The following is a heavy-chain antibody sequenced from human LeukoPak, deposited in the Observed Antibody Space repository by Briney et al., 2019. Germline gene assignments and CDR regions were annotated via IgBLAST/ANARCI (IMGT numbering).Heavy chain of an antibody. CDR2: ISGSGGST. CDR3: AKARTYYYDSSGYYIDY. Sequence: GGSLRLSCAASGFTFSSYAMSWVRQAPGKGLEWVSAISGSGGSTYYADSVKGRFTISRDNSKNTLYLQMNSLRAEDTAVYYCAKARTYYYDSSGYYIDYWAQGTLVTVSS. J-gene: IGHJ4*02. CDR1: GFTFSSYA. D-gene: IGHD3-22*01. V-gene: IGHV3-23*01.